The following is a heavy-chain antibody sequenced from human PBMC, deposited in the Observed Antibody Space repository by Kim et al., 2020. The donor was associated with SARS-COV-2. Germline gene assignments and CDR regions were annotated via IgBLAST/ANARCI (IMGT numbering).Heavy chain of an antibody. D-gene: IGHD1-26*01. J-gene: IGHJ5*02. V-gene: IGHV4-39*01. CDR1: GGSISSGNYF. CDR2: FYYGGST. CDR3: ARPHSGRGGGAWFDP. Sequence: SETLSLTCTVSGGSISSGNYFWGWIRQPPGKGLEWIGNFYYGGSTYYSPSLKSRVTMSADTSKNQFSLRLRSVTAADTAVYYCARPHSGRGGGAWFDPWGKGTLVTVSS.